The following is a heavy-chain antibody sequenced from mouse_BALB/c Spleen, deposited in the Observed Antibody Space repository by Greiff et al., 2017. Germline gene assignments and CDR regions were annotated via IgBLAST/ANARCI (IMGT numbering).Heavy chain of an antibody. D-gene: IGHD1-1*01. Sequence: EVMLVESGGGLVKPGGSLKLSCAASGFTFSSYAMSWVRQTPEKRLEWVASISSGGSTYYPDSVKGRFTISRDNARNILYLQMSSLRSEDTAMYYCARGDYYYGSSYNWFAYWGQGTLVTVSA. J-gene: IGHJ3*01. CDR2: ISSGGST. V-gene: IGHV5-6-5*01. CDR3: ARGDYYYGSSYNWFAY. CDR1: GFTFSSYA.